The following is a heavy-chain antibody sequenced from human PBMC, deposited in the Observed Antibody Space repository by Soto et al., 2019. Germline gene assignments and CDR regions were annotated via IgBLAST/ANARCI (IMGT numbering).Heavy chain of an antibody. CDR3: ERAEYTYFDLLSAFET. J-gene: IGHJ5*02. CDR1: GGSLTSGSYY. V-gene: IGHV4-61*01. CDR2: IYYSGTT. D-gene: IGHD3-9*01. Sequence: SETLSLTCTVSGGSLTSGSYYWSWIRQPPGKRLEWIAYIYYSGTTKYNPSLKSRVTMSVDVYKSQFSLKLNSVTAAETAVYYCERAEYTYFDLLSAFETWGQGTLVTVSS.